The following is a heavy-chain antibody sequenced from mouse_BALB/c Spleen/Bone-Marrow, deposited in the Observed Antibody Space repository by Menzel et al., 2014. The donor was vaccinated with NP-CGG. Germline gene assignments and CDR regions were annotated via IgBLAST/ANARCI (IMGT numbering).Heavy chain of an antibody. D-gene: IGHD2-14*01. J-gene: IGHJ3*01. Sequence: QVQLQQSGAELAKPGASVKMSCKASGYTFTSYWMHWVKQRPGQGLEWIGYINPSTGYTEYNQKSEDKATLTADKSSSTAYMQLSSLTSEDSAVYYCARDYRYDGFAYWGQGTLVTVSA. CDR3: ARDYRYDGFAY. CDR1: GYTFTSYW. CDR2: INPSTGYT. V-gene: IGHV1-7*01.